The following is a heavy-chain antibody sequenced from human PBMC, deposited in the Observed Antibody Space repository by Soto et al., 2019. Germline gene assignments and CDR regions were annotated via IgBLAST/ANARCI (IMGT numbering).Heavy chain of an antibody. J-gene: IGHJ6*02. CDR1: GDSVSSNSAA. CDR3: HASYSNHGDHYYYYGMDV. V-gene: IGHV6-1*01. Sequence: SQTLSLTCVISGDSVSSNSAAWNWIRQSPSRGLEWLGRTYYRSKWYNDYAVSVKSRITINPDTSKNQFSLQLNSVTPEDTAVYYCHASYSNHGDHYYYYGMDVWGQGTTVTVSS. CDR2: TYYRSKWYN. D-gene: IGHD4-4*01.